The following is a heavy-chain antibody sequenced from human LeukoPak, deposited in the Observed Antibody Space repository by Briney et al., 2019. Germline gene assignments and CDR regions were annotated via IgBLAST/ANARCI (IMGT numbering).Heavy chain of an antibody. CDR3: ARARGISPYYYYYMDV. J-gene: IGHJ6*03. CDR1: GGSISSGGYY. Sequence: KTSETLSLTCTVSGGSISSGGYYWSWIRQPPGKGLEWIGYIYHSGSTYYNPSLKSRVTISVDRSKNQFSLKLSSVTAADTAVYYCARARGISPYYYYYMDVWGKGTTVTVSS. D-gene: IGHD2-21*01. CDR2: IYHSGST. V-gene: IGHV4-30-2*01.